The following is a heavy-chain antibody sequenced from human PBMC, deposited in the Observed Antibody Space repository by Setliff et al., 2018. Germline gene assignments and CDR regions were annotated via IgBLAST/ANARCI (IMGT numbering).Heavy chain of an antibody. Sequence: SETLSLTCTVSGGSINSSTYNSRSYYWGWIRQPPGKGLEWIGRIYYSGSPYYTPSLKSRVTMSVDTSKNQFSLKLSSVTAADTAVYYCARVSVFRGLYSGSYVSYFDLWGRGTLVTVSS. D-gene: IGHD1-26*01. CDR1: GGSINSSTYNSRSYY. CDR2: IYYSGSP. J-gene: IGHJ2*01. CDR3: ARVSVFRGLYSGSYVSYFDL. V-gene: IGHV4-39*07.